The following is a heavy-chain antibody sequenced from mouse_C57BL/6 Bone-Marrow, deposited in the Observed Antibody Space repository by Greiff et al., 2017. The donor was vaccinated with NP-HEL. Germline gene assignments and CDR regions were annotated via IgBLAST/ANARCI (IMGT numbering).Heavy chain of an antibody. CDR3: ARFRDHYYAMDY. V-gene: IGHV1-22*01. CDR1: GYTFTDYN. Sequence: VQLKESGPELVKPGASVKMSCKASGYTFTDYNMHWVKQSHGKSLEWIGYINPNNGGTSYNQKFKGKATLTVNKSSSTAYMELRSLTSEDSAVYYCARFRDHYYAMDYWGQGTSVTVSS. CDR2: INPNNGGT. J-gene: IGHJ4*01.